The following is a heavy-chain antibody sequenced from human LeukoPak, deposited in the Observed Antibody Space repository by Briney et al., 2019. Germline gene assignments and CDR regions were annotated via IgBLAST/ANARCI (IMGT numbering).Heavy chain of an antibody. CDR3: AREFGYGDYEYVDY. D-gene: IGHD4-17*01. J-gene: IGHJ4*02. CDR1: GYTFSDYY. CDR2: INPNSGDT. Sequence: ASVKVSCKTSGYTFSDYYIHWIRQAPGQGLEWVGWINPNSGDTDYAQKFQGRVTVTRDTSISTAYMELGRLRSDDTAVYYCAREFGYGDYEYVDYWGQGTLVTVSS. V-gene: IGHV1-2*02.